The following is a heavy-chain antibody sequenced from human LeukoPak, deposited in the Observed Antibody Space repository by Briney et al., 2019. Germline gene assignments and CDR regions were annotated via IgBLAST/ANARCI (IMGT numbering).Heavy chain of an antibody. V-gene: IGHV3-23*01. CDR2: ISGVGGSR. CDR3: ARGGLDESFQY. Sequence: GGSLRLSCAASGFTFRSYEMTWVRQAPGKGLEWVSGISGVGGSRYYADSVKGRFTISRDNSKNTLYLQMNSLRAEDTAVYYCARGGLDESFQYWGQGTLVTVST. D-gene: IGHD6-25*01. J-gene: IGHJ1*01. CDR1: GFTFRSYE.